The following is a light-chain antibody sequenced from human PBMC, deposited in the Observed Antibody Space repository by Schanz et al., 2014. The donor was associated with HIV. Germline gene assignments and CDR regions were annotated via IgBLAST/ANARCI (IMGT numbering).Light chain of an antibody. CDR3: AAWDDNLNAWV. J-gene: IGLJ3*02. V-gene: IGLV1-44*01. CDR2: NSH. CDR1: SSTIGTNA. Sequence: QSVLTQPPSASGTPGQRVTISCSASSSTIGTNAVNWYQQSPGTAPKLLIYNSHYRPSGVPDRFSGSKSGTSASLAISGLESDDEATYYCAAWDDNLNAWVSGGGTKLTVL.